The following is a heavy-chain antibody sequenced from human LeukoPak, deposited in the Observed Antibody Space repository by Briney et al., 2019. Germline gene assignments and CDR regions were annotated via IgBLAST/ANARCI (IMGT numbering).Heavy chain of an antibody. V-gene: IGHV1-18*01. CDR3: ARGLPLYGSGSPYDY. CDR1: GYIFISYG. CDR2: VSGYSGNT. J-gene: IGHJ4*02. Sequence: GASVKVSCKASGYIFISYGISWVRQAPGQGLEWMGWVSGYSGNTNYAQKLQGRVTMTTDTSTSTAYMELRSLRSDDTAVYYCARGLPLYGSGSPYDYWGQGTLVTVSS. D-gene: IGHD3-10*01.